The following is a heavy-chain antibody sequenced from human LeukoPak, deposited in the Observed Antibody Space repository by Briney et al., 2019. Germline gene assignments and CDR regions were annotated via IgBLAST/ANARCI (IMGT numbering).Heavy chain of an antibody. D-gene: IGHD3-10*01. CDR1: GFTFSSYG. J-gene: IGHJ4*02. CDR2: IWYDGSNK. V-gene: IGHV3-33*01. CDR3: ARSASGSYYNGPDY. Sequence: GGSLRLSCAPSGFTFSSYGMHWARQAPGKGLEWVAVIWYDGSNKYYADSVKGRFTISRDNSKNTLYLQMNSLRAEDTAVYYCARSASGSYYNGPDYWGQGTLVTVSS.